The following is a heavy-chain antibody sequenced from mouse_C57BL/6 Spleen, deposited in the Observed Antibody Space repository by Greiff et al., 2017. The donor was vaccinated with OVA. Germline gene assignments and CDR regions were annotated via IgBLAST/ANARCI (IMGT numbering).Heavy chain of an antibody. CDR1: GYTFTSYW. CDR3: ARRYSNSPYWYFDV. D-gene: IGHD2-5*01. V-gene: IGHV1-69*01. J-gene: IGHJ1*03. CDR2: IDPSDSYT. Sequence: QVQLQQPGAELVMPGASVKLSCKASGYTFTSYWMHWVKQRPGQGLEWIGEIDPSDSYTNYNQKFKGKSTLTVDKSSSTAYMQLSSLTSEDSAVSYCARRYSNSPYWYFDVWGTGTTVTVSS.